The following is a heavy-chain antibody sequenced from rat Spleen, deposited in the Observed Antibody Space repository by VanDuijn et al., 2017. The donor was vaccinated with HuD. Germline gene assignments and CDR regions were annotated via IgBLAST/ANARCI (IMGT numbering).Heavy chain of an antibody. CDR1: GFTFRNYD. J-gene: IGHJ3*01. Sequence: EVQLVGSGGDLVQPGRSLKLSCAASGFTFRNYDMAWVRQAPTRGLEWIASINPRGGATYYRDSVKGRFAVSRDNAKSTLYLQMDSLRSEDTATYYCARQDTSGYSNWFAYWGQGTLVTVSS. CDR2: INPRGGAT. D-gene: IGHD4-3*01. CDR3: ARQDTSGYSNWFAY. V-gene: IGHV5-25*01.